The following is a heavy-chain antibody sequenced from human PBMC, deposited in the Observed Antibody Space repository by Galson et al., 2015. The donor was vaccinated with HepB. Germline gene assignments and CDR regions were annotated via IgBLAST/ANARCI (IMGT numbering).Heavy chain of an antibody. CDR1: GYTFTSYA. D-gene: IGHD2-2*01. J-gene: IGHJ6*03. Sequence: SVKVSCKASGYTFTSYAMHWVRQAPGQRLEWMGWINAGNGNTKYSQKFQGRVTITRDTSASTAYMELSSLRSEDTAVYYCARVRALVVPAASPSRHYYYYYMDVWGKGTTVTVSS. V-gene: IGHV1-3*01. CDR3: ARVRALVVPAASPSRHYYYYYMDV. CDR2: INAGNGNT.